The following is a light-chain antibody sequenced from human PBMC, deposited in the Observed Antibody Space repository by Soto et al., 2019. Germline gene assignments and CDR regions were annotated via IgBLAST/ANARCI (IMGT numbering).Light chain of an antibody. V-gene: IGKV3-11*01. CDR2: DAS. Sequence: ELLLTQSPSTLSFSAWARPTLSFRASQSVSSYLAWFQQKPGQAARLLIYDASNRATGITDRFSGSGSGKDFNITISSLETEDFAVYYCQQRSNWPITFGGGTKVDIK. J-gene: IGKJ4*01. CDR1: QSVSSY. CDR3: QQRSNWPIT.